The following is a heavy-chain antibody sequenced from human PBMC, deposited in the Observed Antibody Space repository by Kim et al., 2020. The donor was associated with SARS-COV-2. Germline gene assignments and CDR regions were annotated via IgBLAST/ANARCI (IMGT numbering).Heavy chain of an antibody. Sequence: GRSLRLSCAASGFTFSTYAMSWARQAPGKGLEWVSTISDSGLRTHYADSVKGRFTISRDNSKSTLFLQMNYLRAEDTAIYYCEASDYWGQGSLVTVSS. V-gene: IGHV3-23*01. CDR3: EASDY. CDR2: ISDSGLRT. J-gene: IGHJ4*02. CDR1: GFTFSTYA.